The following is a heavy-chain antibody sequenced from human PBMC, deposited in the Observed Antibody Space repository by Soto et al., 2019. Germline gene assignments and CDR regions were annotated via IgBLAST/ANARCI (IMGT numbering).Heavy chain of an antibody. J-gene: IGHJ6*02. CDR1: GYTFTSYG. V-gene: IGHV1-3*01. CDR2: INAGNGNT. Sequence: ASVKVSCKASGYTFTSYGIHWVRQAPGQRLEWTGWINAGNGNTKYSEKFQGRVTITRDTSASTAYLELSSLRSEDTAVYYCARDPNDSSAYYHNSDYGMDVWCQGTRVTVSS. D-gene: IGHD3-22*01. CDR3: ARDPNDSSAYYHNSDYGMDV.